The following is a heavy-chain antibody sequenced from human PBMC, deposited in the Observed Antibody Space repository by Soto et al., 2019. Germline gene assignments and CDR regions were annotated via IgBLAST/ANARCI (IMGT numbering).Heavy chain of an antibody. CDR1: GDSVSSNSAA. CDR3: AVIVGATGAFDI. V-gene: IGHV6-1*01. Sequence: QSQTLSLTCAISGDSVSSNSAAWNWIRQSPSRGLEWLGRTYYRSKWYNDYAVSVKSRITINPDTSKNQFSLQLNSVTPEDTAVYYCAVIVGATGAFDIWGQGTMVTVSS. CDR2: TYYRSKWYN. D-gene: IGHD1-26*01. J-gene: IGHJ3*02.